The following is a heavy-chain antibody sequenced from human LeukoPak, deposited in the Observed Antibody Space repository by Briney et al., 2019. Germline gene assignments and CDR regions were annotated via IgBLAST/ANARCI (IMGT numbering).Heavy chain of an antibody. CDR1: GFTLSNYW. J-gene: IGHJ5*02. D-gene: IGHD3-9*01. V-gene: IGHV3-74*01. Sequence: PGGSLRLSCAASGFTLSNYWMHWVRQAPGKGLVWVSRINSDGSSTSYVDSVKGRFTISRDVAKNTLYLQMNSLRAEDTAVYYCARRWGILTDVFRGHFDPWGQGTLVTVSS. CDR3: ARRWGILTDVFRGHFDP. CDR2: INSDGSST.